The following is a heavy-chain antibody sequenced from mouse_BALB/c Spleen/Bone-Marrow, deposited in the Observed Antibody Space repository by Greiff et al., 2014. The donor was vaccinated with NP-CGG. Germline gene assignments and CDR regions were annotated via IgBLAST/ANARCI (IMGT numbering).Heavy chain of an antibody. J-gene: IGHJ3*01. D-gene: IGHD2-2*01. CDR2: IYPGGGTT. Sequence: QVQLEQSGAELVRPGASVKLSCKASGYTFTSYWMPWVKQRPGQGLEWIGNIYPGGGTTKYDEKFKDKATLTVDTSSSTAYMQLSSLKSEDSAVYYCARFDGYDVGFAYWGQGTLVTVS. CDR3: ARFDGYDVGFAY. CDR1: GYTFTSYW. V-gene: IGHV1S5*01.